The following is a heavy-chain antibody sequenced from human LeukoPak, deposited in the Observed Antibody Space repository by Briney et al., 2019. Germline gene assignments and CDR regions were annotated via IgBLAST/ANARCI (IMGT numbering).Heavy chain of an antibody. J-gene: IGHJ5*02. CDR3: ARVPYYYDNNWFDP. Sequence: ASVKVSCKASGYTFTTYAIHWVRQAPGQRLEWMGWINVGNANTKYSQKLQGRVTITRDTSASTAYMELSTLRSEDTVVYYCARVPYYYDNNWFDPWGQGTLVTVSS. V-gene: IGHV1-3*01. D-gene: IGHD3-22*01. CDR2: INVGNANT. CDR1: GYTFTTYA.